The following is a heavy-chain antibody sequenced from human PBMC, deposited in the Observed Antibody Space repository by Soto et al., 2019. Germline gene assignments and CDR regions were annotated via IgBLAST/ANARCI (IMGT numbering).Heavy chain of an antibody. CDR3: ATYTSLDY. D-gene: IGHD2-2*02. CDR1: GFTASNNY. CDR2: IYSGGST. J-gene: IGHJ4*02. Sequence: GGSLRLSCAASGFTASNNYMSWVRQAPGKGLEWVSLIYSGGSTFYADSLKGRFTISRDNSKNTLFLQMNSLRAEDTAVYFCATYTSLDYWGQGTLVTVSS. V-gene: IGHV3-53*01.